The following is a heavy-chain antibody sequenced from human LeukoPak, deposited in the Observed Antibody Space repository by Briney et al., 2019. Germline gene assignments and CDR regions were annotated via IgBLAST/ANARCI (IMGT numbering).Heavy chain of an antibody. CDR3: ARGVYYDSSGYYPFDY. D-gene: IGHD3-22*01. V-gene: IGHV4-34*01. J-gene: IGHJ4*02. Sequence: SETLSLTCAVYGGSFSGYYWSWIRQPPGKGLEWIGEIKHSGSTNYNPSLKSRVIISVDTSKNQFSLKLSSVTAADTAVYYCARGVYYDSSGYYPFDYWGQGTLVTVSS. CDR1: GGSFSGYY. CDR2: IKHSGST.